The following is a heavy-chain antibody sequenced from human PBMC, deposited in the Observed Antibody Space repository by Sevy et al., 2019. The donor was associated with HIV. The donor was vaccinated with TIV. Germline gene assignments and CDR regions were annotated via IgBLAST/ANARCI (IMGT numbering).Heavy chain of an antibody. Sequence: GGSLRLSCAASGFTFSSYGMHWVRQAPGKGLEWVAVIWYDGSNKCYADSVKGRFTISRDNSKNTLYLQMNSLRAEDTAVYYCARGERMEWLLRQNFDYWGQGTLVTVSS. CDR2: IWYDGSNK. V-gene: IGHV3-33*01. CDR1: GFTFSSYG. D-gene: IGHD3-3*01. J-gene: IGHJ4*02. CDR3: ARGERMEWLLRQNFDY.